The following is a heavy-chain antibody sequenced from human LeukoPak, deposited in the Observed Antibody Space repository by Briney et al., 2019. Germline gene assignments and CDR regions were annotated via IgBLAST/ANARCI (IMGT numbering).Heavy chain of an antibody. CDR3: ARDQGGIGYDILTAGFGMDV. CDR1: GFTVSSNY. D-gene: IGHD3-9*01. Sequence: GGSLRLSCAASGFTVSSNYMSWVRQAPGKGLEWVSVIYSGGSTYYADSVKGRFTISRDNSENTLYLQMNSLRAEDTAVYYCARDQGGIGYDILTAGFGMDVWGQGTTVTVSS. V-gene: IGHV3-53*01. J-gene: IGHJ6*02. CDR2: IYSGGST.